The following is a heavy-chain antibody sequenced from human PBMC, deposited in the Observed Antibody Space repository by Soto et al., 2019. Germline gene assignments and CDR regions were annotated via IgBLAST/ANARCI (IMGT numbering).Heavy chain of an antibody. CDR3: ARDRNGYSYFDY. Sequence: SVKVSCKASGGTFSSYAISWVRQAPGQGLEWMGGIIPIFGTTNYAQKFQGRVTITADESTSTAYMELSSLRSEDTAVYYCARDRNGYSYFDYWGQGTLVTVSS. CDR1: GGTFSSYA. V-gene: IGHV1-69*13. CDR2: IIPIFGTT. J-gene: IGHJ4*02. D-gene: IGHD5-12*01.